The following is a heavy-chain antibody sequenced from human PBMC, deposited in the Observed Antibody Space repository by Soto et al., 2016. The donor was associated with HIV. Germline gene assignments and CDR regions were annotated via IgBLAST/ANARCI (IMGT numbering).Heavy chain of an antibody. D-gene: IGHD4-17*01. V-gene: IGHV3-9*03. Sequence: EVQLVESGGGLVQPGRSLRLSCAASGFTFDDYAMHWVRQAPGKGLEWVSGISWNSGSIGYADSVKGRFTISRDNAKNSLYLQMNSLRAEDMALYYCAKGISHSVTSSLFDYWGQGTLVTVSS. J-gene: IGHJ4*02. CDR3: AKGISHSVTSSLFDY. CDR2: ISWNSGSI. CDR1: GFTFDDYA.